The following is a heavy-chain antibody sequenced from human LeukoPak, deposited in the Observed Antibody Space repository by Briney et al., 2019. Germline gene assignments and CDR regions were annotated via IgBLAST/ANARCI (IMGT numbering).Heavy chain of an antibody. V-gene: IGHV3-23*01. CDR3: AKGGGYWCWAS. CDR1: GFSFSNYA. J-gene: IGHJ5*02. Sequence: GGSLRLSCAASGFSFSNYAMSWVRQAPGKGLEWVSVISDSTTYYADSVKGRFTISRDNSRNTLYLQMNSPRDEDTAVYYCAKGGGYWCWASWGQGTLVTVSS. CDR2: ISDSTT. D-gene: IGHD2-21*01.